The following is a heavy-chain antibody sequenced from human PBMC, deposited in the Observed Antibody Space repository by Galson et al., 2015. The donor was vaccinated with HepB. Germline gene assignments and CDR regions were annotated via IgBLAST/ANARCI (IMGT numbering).Heavy chain of an antibody. V-gene: IGHV3-33*03. J-gene: IGHJ4*02. CDR1: GFTFSTYS. CDR3: AKEPNRFNSAWYFFN. D-gene: IGHD6-19*01. Sequence: SLRLSCAASGFTFSTYSMHWVRRTPGKGLEWVAVVGHDGAVTYYADSVKGRFTISRDNSKNTLYLQINGLRAEDTAIYYCAKEPNRFNSAWYFFNWGQGTLVTVSS. CDR2: VGHDGAVT.